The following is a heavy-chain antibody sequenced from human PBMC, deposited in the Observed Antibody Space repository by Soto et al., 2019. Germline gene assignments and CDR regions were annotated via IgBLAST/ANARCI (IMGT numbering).Heavy chain of an antibody. D-gene: IGHD6-19*01. V-gene: IGHV4-59*01. CDR2: VYYTGST. CDR1: GGSISGSY. Sequence: SETLSLTCIVSGGSISGSYWSWIRQSPGKGLEWLGYVYYTGSTNYSPSLRSRVSISVDTSKNEFSLRLGSVTAADTAVYFCARSVAVPGAHIDYWGQGTQVTVSS. J-gene: IGHJ4*02. CDR3: ARSVAVPGAHIDY.